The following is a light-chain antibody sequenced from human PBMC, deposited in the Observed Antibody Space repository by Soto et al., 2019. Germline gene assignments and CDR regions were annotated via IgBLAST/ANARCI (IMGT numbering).Light chain of an antibody. CDR2: RTD. J-gene: IGLJ3*02. CDR3: TAWDGSLVGWV. V-gene: IGLV1-44*01. Sequence: QSVLTQPPSASGTPGQRVTMSCSGSGSNIGTNTVNWYQQLQGTAPKLLIYRTDQRPAGIPDRCSGSTSGTSASLEISGLQSDDEADYYCTAWDGSLVGWVFGGGTKLTVL. CDR1: GSNIGTNT.